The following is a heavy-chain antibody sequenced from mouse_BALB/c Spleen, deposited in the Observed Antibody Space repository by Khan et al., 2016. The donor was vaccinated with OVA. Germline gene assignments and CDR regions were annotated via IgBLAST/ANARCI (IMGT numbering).Heavy chain of an antibody. J-gene: IGHJ2*01. CDR1: GYTFKNYV. D-gene: IGHD3-2*02. CDR3: FRSHGGY. CDR2: INTYTGEP. Sequence: QIQLVQSGPELKKPGETVKISCKASGYTFKNYVMNWVKQSPGKGLKWMGWINTYTGEPTYDDDFKGRFAFSLDTSASTAYLQINSLKKEDKATYFCFRSHGGYWGQGTTLTVSS. V-gene: IGHV9-1*02.